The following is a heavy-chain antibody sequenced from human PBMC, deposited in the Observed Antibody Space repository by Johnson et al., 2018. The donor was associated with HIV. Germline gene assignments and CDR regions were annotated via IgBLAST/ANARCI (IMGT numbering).Heavy chain of an antibody. Sequence: QVQLVESGGGVVQPGGSLRLSCAASGFTFSSYGMHWVRQAPGKGLEWVAVISYDGSNKYYADSVKGRFTISRDNSKNTLYLQMNSLRAEDTALYYCARVGGAGSYYIGDMGDAFDIWGQGTMVTVSS. CDR2: ISYDGSNK. CDR1: GFTFSSYG. V-gene: IGHV3-30*19. D-gene: IGHD3-10*01. CDR3: ARVGGAGSYYIGDMGDAFDI. J-gene: IGHJ3*02.